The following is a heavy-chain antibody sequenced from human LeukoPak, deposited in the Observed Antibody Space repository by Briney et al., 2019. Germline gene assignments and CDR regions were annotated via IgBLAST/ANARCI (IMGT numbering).Heavy chain of an antibody. CDR3: ARIRGYYDFWSGYRDAFDI. Sequence: ASVKVSCXASGGTFSSYAISWVRQAPGQGLEWMGGIIPIFGTANYAQKFQGRVTITADESTSTAYMELSSLRSEDTAVYYCARIRGYYDFWSGYRDAFDIWGQGTMVTVSS. J-gene: IGHJ3*02. V-gene: IGHV1-69*01. CDR1: GGTFSSYA. D-gene: IGHD3-3*01. CDR2: IIPIFGTA.